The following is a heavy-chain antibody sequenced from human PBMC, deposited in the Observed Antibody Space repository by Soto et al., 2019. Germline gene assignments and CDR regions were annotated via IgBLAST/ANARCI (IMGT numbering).Heavy chain of an antibody. Sequence: SETLSLTCTVSGGSISSGDYYLRWIRQPPGKGLEWIGYIYYSGSTYYNPSLKSRVTISVDTSKNQFSLKLSSVTAADTAVYYCASSRKRYGMDVWGQGTTVTVSS. D-gene: IGHD6-25*01. J-gene: IGHJ6*02. CDR3: ASSRKRYGMDV. V-gene: IGHV4-30-4*01. CDR2: IYYSGST. CDR1: GGSISSGDYY.